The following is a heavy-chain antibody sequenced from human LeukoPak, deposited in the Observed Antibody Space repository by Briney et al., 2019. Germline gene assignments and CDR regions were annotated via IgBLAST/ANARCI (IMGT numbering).Heavy chain of an antibody. CDR2: ISSSSSYI. D-gene: IGHD6-13*01. CDR1: GFTFSDYS. CDR3: ARAASSWSYLNY. V-gene: IGHV3-21*01. Sequence: GGSLRLSCAASGFTFSDYSTSWVRQAPGKGLEWVSSISSSSSYIYYADSVKGRFTISRDNAKNSLYLQMNSLRAEDTAVYYCARAASSWSYLNYWGQGTLVTVSS. J-gene: IGHJ4*02.